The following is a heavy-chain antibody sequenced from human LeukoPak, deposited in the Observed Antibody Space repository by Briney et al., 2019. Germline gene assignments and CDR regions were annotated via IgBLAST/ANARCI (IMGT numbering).Heavy chain of an antibody. CDR1: GGSINSYC. V-gene: IGHV4-4*07. J-gene: IGHJ4*02. D-gene: IGHD1-26*01. CDR3: ARASGELLPFDH. Sequence: SETLSLTCTVSGGSINSYCWSWIRQPAGKGLEWIGRIYTSRSTNYNPSLKSRVTMSVDTSKNQFSLKLSSVTAADTAVYYCARASGELLPFDHWGQGTLVTVSS. CDR2: IYTSRST.